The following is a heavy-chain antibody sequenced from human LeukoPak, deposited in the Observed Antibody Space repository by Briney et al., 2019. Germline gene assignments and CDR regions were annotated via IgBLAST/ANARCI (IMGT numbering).Heavy chain of an antibody. V-gene: IGHV3-7*03. D-gene: IGHD2-2*01. Sequence: GGSLTLSCAVSGFTFSTYWMSWVRQAPGKGLEWVANINEDGSGRYYMGSVKGRFTVSRDNAKNSLYLQMNSLRAEDTAIYHCMRGEVGRNWFDPWGQGTLVTVSS. J-gene: IGHJ5*02. CDR1: GFTFSTYW. CDR2: INEDGSGR. CDR3: MRGEVGRNWFDP.